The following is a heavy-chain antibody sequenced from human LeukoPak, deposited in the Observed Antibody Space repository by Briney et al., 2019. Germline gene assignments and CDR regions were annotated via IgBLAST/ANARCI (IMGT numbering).Heavy chain of an antibody. J-gene: IGHJ4*02. CDR2: ITGRDDRT. CDR3: AKGPRLGSGYHPDY. Sequence: PGGSLRLSCASSGFTFSSDAMTWVRQAPGEGLEWVSTITGRDDRTFYADSVKGRFTISRDYSKNTVHLPLNRLISGDTAMYTCAKGPRLGSGYHPDYWGQGTLVTVSS. V-gene: IGHV3-23*01. D-gene: IGHD3-22*01. CDR1: GFTFSSDA.